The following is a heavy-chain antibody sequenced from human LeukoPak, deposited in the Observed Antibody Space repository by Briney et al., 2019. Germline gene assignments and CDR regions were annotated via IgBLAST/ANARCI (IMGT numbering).Heavy chain of an antibody. Sequence: GGSLRLSCAGSGFTFSDYYMNWIRQAPGKGLEWVSYISNDGTTKYYADSVKGRVTISGDNAKNSLYLQMNSLRAEDTAVYYCARKQATVPGDYWGQGTLVTVSS. V-gene: IGHV3-11*01. CDR1: GFTFSDYY. J-gene: IGHJ4*02. CDR3: ARKQATVPGDY. D-gene: IGHD1-1*01. CDR2: ISNDGTTK.